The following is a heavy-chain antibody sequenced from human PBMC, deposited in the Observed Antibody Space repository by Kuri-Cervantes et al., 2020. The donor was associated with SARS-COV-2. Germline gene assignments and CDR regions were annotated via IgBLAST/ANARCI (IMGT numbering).Heavy chain of an antibody. CDR1: GGSISSSSYY. Sequence: SETLSLTCTVSGGSISSSSYYWGWIRQPPGKGLEWIGSIYYSGSTYYNPSLKSRVTISVDTSKNQFSLKLSPVTAADTAVYYCARQSVVASDDWGQGTLVTVSS. V-gene: IGHV4-39*01. CDR3: ARQSVVASDD. CDR2: IYYSGST. D-gene: IGHD2-15*01. J-gene: IGHJ4*02.